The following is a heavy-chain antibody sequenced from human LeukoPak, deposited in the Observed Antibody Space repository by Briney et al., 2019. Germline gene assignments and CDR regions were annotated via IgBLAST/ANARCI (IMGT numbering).Heavy chain of an antibody. CDR2: IKSKTDGGTT. J-gene: IGHJ6*03. CDR1: GFTFSNAW. D-gene: IGHD2-15*01. CDR3: TTDPKDIVVVVAPSLVPMDV. V-gene: IGHV3-15*01. Sequence: GGSLRLSCAASGFTFSNAWMSWVRQAPGKGLEWVGRIKSKTDGGTTDYAAPVKGRFTISRDDSKNTLYLQMNSLKTEDTAVYYCTTDPKDIVVVVAPSLVPMDVWGKGTTVTISS.